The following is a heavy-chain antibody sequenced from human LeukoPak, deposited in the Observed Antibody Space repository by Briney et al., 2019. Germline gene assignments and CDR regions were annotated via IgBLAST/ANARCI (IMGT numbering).Heavy chain of an antibody. CDR2: INHSGST. J-gene: IGHJ6*02. CDR3: ARNGHYDFWSGLPLYYGMDV. D-gene: IGHD3-3*01. V-gene: IGHV4-34*01. CDR1: GGSFSGYY. Sequence: PSETLSLTCAVYGGSFSGYYWSWIRQPPGKGLEWIGEINHSGSTNYNPSLKSRVTISVDTSKNQFSLKLSSVTAADTAVYYCARNGHYDFWSGLPLYYGMDVWGQGTTVTVSS.